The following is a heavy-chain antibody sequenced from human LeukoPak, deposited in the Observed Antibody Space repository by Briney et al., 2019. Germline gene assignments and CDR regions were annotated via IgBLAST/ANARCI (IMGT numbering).Heavy chain of an antibody. Sequence: GESLKISCKGSGYSFTSYWIGWVRQMPGKGLEWMGIIYPGDSDTRYSPSFQGQVTISADKSISTAYLQWSSMKASDTAMYYCARPGPDSWWELDYWGQGTLVTVSS. CDR2: IYPGDSDT. CDR3: ARPGPDSWWELDY. V-gene: IGHV5-51*01. J-gene: IGHJ4*02. D-gene: IGHD1-26*01. CDR1: GYSFTSYW.